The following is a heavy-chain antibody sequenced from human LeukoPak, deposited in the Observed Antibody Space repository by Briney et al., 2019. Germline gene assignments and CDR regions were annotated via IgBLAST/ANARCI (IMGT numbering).Heavy chain of an antibody. D-gene: IGHD3-22*01. Sequence: ASVKVSCKASGYTFTGYYMHWVRQAPGQGLEWMGWINPNSGGTNYAQKFQGRVTMTRDTSISTAYMELSRLRSDDTAVYYCARGPKRAKYYYDSSGYYKLDYWGQGTLVTVSS. J-gene: IGHJ4*02. CDR1: GYTFTGYY. CDR3: ARGPKRAKYYYDSSGYYKLDY. V-gene: IGHV1-2*02. CDR2: INPNSGGT.